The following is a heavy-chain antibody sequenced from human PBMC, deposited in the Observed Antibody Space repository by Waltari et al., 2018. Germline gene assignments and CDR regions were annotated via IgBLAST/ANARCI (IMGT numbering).Heavy chain of an antibody. CDR2: IYYSGST. J-gene: IGHJ6*02. D-gene: IGHD3-3*01. Sequence: QLQLQESGPGLVKPSETLSLTCTVSGGSISSSSYYWGWIHQPPGKGLEWIGSIYYSGSTYDNPSLKSRVTISVDTSKNQFSLKRSSVTAADTAVYYCARGSYYYDFWSGYYMDVWGQGTTVTVSS. CDR1: GGSISSSSYY. V-gene: IGHV4-39*07. CDR3: ARGSYYYDFWSGYYMDV.